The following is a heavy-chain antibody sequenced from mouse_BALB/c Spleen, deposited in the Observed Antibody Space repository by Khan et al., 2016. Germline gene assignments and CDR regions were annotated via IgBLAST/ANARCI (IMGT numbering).Heavy chain of an antibody. CDR1: GYSITSGYY. Sequence: VQLQESGPGLVKPSQSLSLTCSVTGYSITSGYYWNWIRQFPGNNLEWMGYISYDGSNNYNQSLKNRISIARDTSKNQFFLKLNSVTTEDTATYYCARLRRVYAMDYWGQVTSFTVSS. CDR2: ISYDGSN. CDR3: ARLRRVYAMDY. D-gene: IGHD2-12*01. J-gene: IGHJ4*01. V-gene: IGHV3-6*02.